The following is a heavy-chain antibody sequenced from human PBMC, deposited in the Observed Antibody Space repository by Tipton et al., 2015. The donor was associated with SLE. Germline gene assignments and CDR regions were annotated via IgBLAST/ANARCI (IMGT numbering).Heavy chain of an antibody. D-gene: IGHD3-22*01. CDR2: VFSSGTT. CDR3: ARYFYDSSGVCLFHL. V-gene: IGHV4-31*03. Sequence: TLSLTCTVSSGSVSSGAYYWSWIRQHPGKGLEWIGYVFSSGTTYYNPSLQGRLSMSLDTSKNQLSLQLSSVTSADTAVYYCARYFYDSSGVCLFHLWGQGTLVTASS. CDR1: SGSVSSGAYY. J-gene: IGHJ5*02.